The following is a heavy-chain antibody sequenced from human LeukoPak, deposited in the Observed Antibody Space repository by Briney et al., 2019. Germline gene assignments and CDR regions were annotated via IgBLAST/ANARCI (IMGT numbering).Heavy chain of an antibody. V-gene: IGHV3-23*01. J-gene: IGHJ6*02. CDR1: GFTFSSYA. D-gene: IGHD5-18*01. CDR2: ISGSGGST. CDR3: AKGGVDTAMVTVYYYYGMDV. Sequence: GGSLRLSCAASGFTFSSYAMSWVRQAPGKGLEWVSAISGSGGSTYYADSVKGRFTISRGNSKNTLYLQMNSLRAEDTAVYYCAKGGVDTAMVTVYYYYGMDVWGQGTTVTVSS.